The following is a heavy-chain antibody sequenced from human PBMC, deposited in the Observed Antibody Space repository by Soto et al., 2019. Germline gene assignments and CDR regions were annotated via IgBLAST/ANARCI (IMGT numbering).Heavy chain of an antibody. D-gene: IGHD6-13*01. CDR1: GDGLTSYS. V-gene: IGHV1-46*01. J-gene: IGHJ6*02. Sequence: GAAVKVPWETSGDGLTSYSVRWVRQAPEQGLEWMGIINPNGGSTTYARNFQGRVIMTRDTSTSTPYMELSSLTFEDAAVYYCARSAGLGHFYFQSGMDVWGQGTTVTVSS. CDR3: ARSAGLGHFYFQSGMDV. CDR2: INPNGGST.